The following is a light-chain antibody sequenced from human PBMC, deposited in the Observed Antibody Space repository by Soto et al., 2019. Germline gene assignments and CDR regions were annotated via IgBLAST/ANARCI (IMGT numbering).Light chain of an antibody. J-gene: IGKJ5*01. Sequence: DIQMTQSPSSLSASVGDRVSITCRASQSISTFLNWYQQKPGKAPNLLIYTAFSLHSGVPSRFSGRGSGTDFTLTISSLQPEDFATYYCQQSYSTPITFGQGTRLEIK. CDR3: QQSYSTPIT. V-gene: IGKV1-39*01. CDR1: QSISTF. CDR2: TAF.